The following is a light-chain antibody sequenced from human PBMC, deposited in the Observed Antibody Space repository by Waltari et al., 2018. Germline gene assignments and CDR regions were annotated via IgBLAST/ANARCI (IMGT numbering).Light chain of an antibody. V-gene: IGKV1-39*01. J-gene: IGKJ1*01. CDR2: ALS. Sequence: DIQMTQSPSSLSASVGDRVTITCRASQRISTDLNWYQQQPGKAPKLLIYALSSLQSGVPSRFSGSGSGTEFTLTISSLQPEDFASYYCQQTYGFPQTFGQGTRVEV. CDR3: QQTYGFPQT. CDR1: QRISTD.